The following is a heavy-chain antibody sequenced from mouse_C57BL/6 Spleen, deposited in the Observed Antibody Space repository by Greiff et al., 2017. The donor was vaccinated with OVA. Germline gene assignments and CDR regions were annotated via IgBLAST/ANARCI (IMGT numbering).Heavy chain of an antibody. CDR3: ARGGYYYGSSYVGYFDV. CDR1: GYSFTSYY. J-gene: IGHJ1*03. CDR2: IYPGSGNT. Sequence: QVQLQQSGPELVKPGASVKISCKASGYSFTSYYIHWVKQRPGQGLEWIGWIYPGSGNTKYNEKFKGKATLTADTSSSTAYMQLSSLTSEDSAVYYCARGGYYYGSSYVGYFDVWGTGTTVTVSS. V-gene: IGHV1-66*01. D-gene: IGHD1-1*01.